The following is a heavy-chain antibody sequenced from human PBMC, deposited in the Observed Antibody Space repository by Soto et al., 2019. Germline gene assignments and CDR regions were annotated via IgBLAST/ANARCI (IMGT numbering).Heavy chain of an antibody. CDR2: IYHTGTT. J-gene: IGHJ5*02. Sequence: SETLSLTCTVSGGSINSGGYSWTWIRQPPGKGLEWIGFIYHTGTTYYNPSLKSRVTISVDRSKNQFSLKLNSVTAADTAVYYFAIGVNYYDSSSSSWFDPWGQGALVT. V-gene: IGHV4-30-2*01. CDR3: AIGVNYYDSSSSSWFDP. CDR1: GGSINSGGYS. D-gene: IGHD3-22*01.